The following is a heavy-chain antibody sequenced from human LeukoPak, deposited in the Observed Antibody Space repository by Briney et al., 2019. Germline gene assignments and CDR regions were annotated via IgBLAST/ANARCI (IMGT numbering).Heavy chain of an antibody. CDR3: ARHRYQLLWTDWFDP. CDR1: GGSFSGYY. D-gene: IGHD2-2*01. Sequence: SETLSLTCAVYGGSFSGYYWSWIRQPPGKGLEWIGEINHSGSTNYNPSLKSRVTISVDTSKNQFSLKLSSVTAADTAVYYCARHRYQLLWTDWFDPWGQGTLVTVSS. V-gene: IGHV4-34*01. J-gene: IGHJ5*02. CDR2: INHSGST.